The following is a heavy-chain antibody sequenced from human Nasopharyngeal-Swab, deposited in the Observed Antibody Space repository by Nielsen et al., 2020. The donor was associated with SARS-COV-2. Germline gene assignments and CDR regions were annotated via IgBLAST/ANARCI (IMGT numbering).Heavy chain of an antibody. J-gene: IGHJ5*01. D-gene: IGHD2/OR15-2a*01. CDR3: ARRGNSYGGNWFDS. V-gene: IGHV4-59*01. Sequence: SETLSLTCTVPGGSINGYYWSWIRQPPGKGLEWIGHIFYSGSTTYNPSLRSRVTISVDTSKNQFSLRLSSVTAADTAVYFCARRGNSYGGNWFDSWGLGSLVVVSS. CDR1: GGSINGYY. CDR2: IFYSGST.